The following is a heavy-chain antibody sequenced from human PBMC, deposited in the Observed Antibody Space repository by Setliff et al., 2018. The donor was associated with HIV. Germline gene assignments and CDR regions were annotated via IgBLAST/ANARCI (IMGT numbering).Heavy chain of an antibody. D-gene: IGHD1-26*01. CDR2: ISHSGNT. CDR1: GDSINTHY. Sequence: PSETLSLTCTVSGDSINTHYWSWIRQPPGKGLEWIGCISHSGNTNFIPSLNSRVTISLDTSKNQFSLRLTSLTAADTAIYYCARSTVGAGASFPWGRGILVTVSS. V-gene: IGHV4-59*11. CDR3: ARSTVGAGASFP. J-gene: IGHJ5*02.